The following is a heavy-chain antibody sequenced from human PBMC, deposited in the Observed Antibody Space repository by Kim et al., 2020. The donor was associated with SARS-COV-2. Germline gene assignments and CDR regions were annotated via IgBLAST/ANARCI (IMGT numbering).Heavy chain of an antibody. D-gene: IGHD6-19*01. CDR1: GFTFSSYA. V-gene: IGHV3-64D*06. J-gene: IGHJ4*02. Sequence: GGSLRLSCSASGFTFSSYAMHWVRQAPGKGLEYVSAISSNGGSTYYADSVKGRFTISRDNSKNTLYLQMSSLRAEDTAVYYCVSRIAADATPRIAVAGYYFDYWGQGTLVTVSS. CDR3: VSRIAADATPRIAVAGYYFDY. CDR2: ISSNGGST.